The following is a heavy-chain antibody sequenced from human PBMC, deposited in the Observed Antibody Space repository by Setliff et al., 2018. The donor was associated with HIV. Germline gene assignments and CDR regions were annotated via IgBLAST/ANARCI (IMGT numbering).Heavy chain of an antibody. J-gene: IGHJ3*02. D-gene: IGHD6-19*01. CDR1: GDSIISRRNF. Sequence: SETLSLTCTVSGDSIISRRNFWGWIRQPPGKGLEWIGNIHSSGSTYYNPSLKSRVFISVDLSINQFSLKLHSVTAADTAVYYCARRIPSGIAVAFGDFDIWGQGTMVTVSS. CDR2: IHSSGST. CDR3: ARRIPSGIAVAFGDFDI. V-gene: IGHV4-39*01.